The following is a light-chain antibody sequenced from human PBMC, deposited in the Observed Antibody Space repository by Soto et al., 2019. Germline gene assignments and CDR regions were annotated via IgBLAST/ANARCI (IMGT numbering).Light chain of an antibody. V-gene: IGKV1-39*01. CDR3: QQSCSTPFT. J-gene: IGKJ3*01. Sequence: DIQMTQSPSSLSASVGDSVTITCRASQSISNYLNWYQQKPGKAPKLLVYAASSLQSGVPSRFSGSGSGTDVTLTISSRQPEDFATHSCQQSCSTPFTFGPGKKGDIK. CDR1: QSISNY. CDR2: AAS.